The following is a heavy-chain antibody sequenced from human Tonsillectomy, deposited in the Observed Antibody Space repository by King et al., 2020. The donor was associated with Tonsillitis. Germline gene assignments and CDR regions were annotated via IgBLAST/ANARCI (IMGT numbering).Heavy chain of an antibody. V-gene: IGHV1-18*04. Sequence: VQLVESGAEVKKPGASVNVSCTASGYTFTIYGISWVRQAPGQGLEWMGWISVYNGNTKYAQKLQGRVTMTTDTSTTTAYMELRSLRSDDTAVYYCARVTVETGRRFFDYWGQGTLVTVSS. CDR1: GYTFTIYG. CDR3: ARVTVETGRRFFDY. J-gene: IGHJ4*02. CDR2: ISVYNGNT. D-gene: IGHD4-23*01.